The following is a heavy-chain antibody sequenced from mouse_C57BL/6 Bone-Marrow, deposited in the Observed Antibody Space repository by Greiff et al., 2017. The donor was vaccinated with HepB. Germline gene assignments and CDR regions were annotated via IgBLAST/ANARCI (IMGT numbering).Heavy chain of an antibody. CDR3: AREDGGYFDV. V-gene: IGHV14-2*01. Sequence: DVKLVESGAELVKPGASVKLSCTASGFNIKDYYMHWVKQRTEQGLEWIGRIDPEDGETKYAPKFQCKATITADTSSNTAYLQLSSLTSEDTAVYYCAREDGGYFDVWGTGTTVTVSS. J-gene: IGHJ1*03. CDR2: IDPEDGET. CDR1: GFNIKDYY.